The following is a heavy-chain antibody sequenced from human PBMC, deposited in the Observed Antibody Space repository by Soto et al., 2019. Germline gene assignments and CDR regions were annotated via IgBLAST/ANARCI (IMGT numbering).Heavy chain of an antibody. CDR1: GGSISSYY. Sequence: LSLTCTVSGGSISSYYWSWIRQPPGKGLEWIGYIYFRGTTNYNPSLKSRVTMSADTSKNQFSLKLNSVTAADTAVYYCARMNYYDTSGYTFDYWGQGMMVTVSS. CDR3: ARMNYYDTSGYTFDY. V-gene: IGHV4-59*01. CDR2: IYFRGTT. D-gene: IGHD3-22*01. J-gene: IGHJ4*02.